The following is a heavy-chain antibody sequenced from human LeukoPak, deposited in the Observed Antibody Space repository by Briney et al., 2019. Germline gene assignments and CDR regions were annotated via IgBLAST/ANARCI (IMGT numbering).Heavy chain of an antibody. J-gene: IGHJ4*02. CDR2: ISGSGGTS. CDR1: GFTFSSCA. Sequence: GGSLRLSCAASGFTFSSCAMSWVRQAPGKGLEWVSTISGSGGTSYYADSVKGRFTISRDNSKNTLYLQMNSLRAEDTAVYYCANLKGYCSSGTYQDYWGQGTLVTVSS. V-gene: IGHV3-23*01. D-gene: IGHD3-10*01. CDR3: ANLKGYCSSGTYQDY.